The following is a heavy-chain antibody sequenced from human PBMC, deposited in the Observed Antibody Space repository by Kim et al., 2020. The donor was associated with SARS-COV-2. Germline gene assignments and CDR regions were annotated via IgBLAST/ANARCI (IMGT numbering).Heavy chain of an antibody. J-gene: IGHJ5*02. CDR2: ISAYNGNT. D-gene: IGHD6-25*01. CDR1: GYTFTSYG. CDR3: ARAGRRAGRETWFDP. V-gene: IGHV1-18*04. Sequence: ASLKVSCKASGYTFTSYGISWVRQAPGQGLEWMGWISAYNGNTNYAQKLQGRVTMTTDTSTSTAYMELRSLRSDDTAVYYCARAGRRAGRETWFDPWGQGTLVTVSS.